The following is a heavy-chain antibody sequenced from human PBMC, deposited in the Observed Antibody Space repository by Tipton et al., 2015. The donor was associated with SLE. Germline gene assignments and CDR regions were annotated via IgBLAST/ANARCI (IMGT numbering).Heavy chain of an antibody. CDR1: GGSLNRWV. CDR3: ARDRGVPGHNRFDP. Sequence: TLSLTCSVYGGSLNRWVWSWIRQSPGEGLELIGHIYYSGSTYYNPSLKSRITISVDTSKNQFSLNLRSVTAADTAVYYCARDRGVPGHNRFDPWGQGTLVTVSS. V-gene: IGHV4-31*03. D-gene: IGHD3-10*01. CDR2: IYYSGST. J-gene: IGHJ5*02.